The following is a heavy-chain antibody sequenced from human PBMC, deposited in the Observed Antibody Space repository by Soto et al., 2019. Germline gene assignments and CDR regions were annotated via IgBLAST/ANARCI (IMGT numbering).Heavy chain of an antibody. Sequence: SETLSLTCAVYGGSFSGYYWSWIRQPPGKGLEWIGEINHSGSTNYNPSLKSRVTISVDTSKNQFSLKLSSVTAADTAVYYCARASLLWFGELSYFDYWGQGTLVTVSS. J-gene: IGHJ4*02. D-gene: IGHD3-10*01. V-gene: IGHV4-34*01. CDR3: ARASLLWFGELSYFDY. CDR1: GGSFSGYY. CDR2: INHSGST.